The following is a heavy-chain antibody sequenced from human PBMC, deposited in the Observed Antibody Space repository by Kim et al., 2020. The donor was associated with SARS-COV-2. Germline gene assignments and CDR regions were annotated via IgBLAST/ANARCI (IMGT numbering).Heavy chain of an antibody. D-gene: IGHD3-22*01. V-gene: IGHV1-46*01. CDR1: GYTFTSYY. Sequence: ASVKVSCKASGYTFTSYYMHWVRQAPGQGLEWMGIINPSGGSTSYAQKFQGRVTMTRDTSTYTVYMELSSLRSEDTAVYYCARGTMIVVVTPRGMDVWGQGTTVTVSS. CDR2: INPSGGST. J-gene: IGHJ6*02. CDR3: ARGTMIVVVTPRGMDV.